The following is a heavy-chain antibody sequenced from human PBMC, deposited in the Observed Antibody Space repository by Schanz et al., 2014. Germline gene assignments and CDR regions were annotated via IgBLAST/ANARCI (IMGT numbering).Heavy chain of an antibody. CDR2: IWSDGTNE. Sequence: QVQLVESGGGVVQPGRSLRLSCAASGFSFGTYAMHWVRQVPGKGLVWVAVIWSDGTNEYYADSVKGRFTISGDSSKYTVYLQMNNLRAEDTAVYYCAKGRFGELSAFDIWGQGTMVTVSS. V-gene: IGHV3-33*06. CDR1: GFSFGTYA. J-gene: IGHJ3*02. CDR3: AKGRFGELSAFDI. D-gene: IGHD3-10*01.